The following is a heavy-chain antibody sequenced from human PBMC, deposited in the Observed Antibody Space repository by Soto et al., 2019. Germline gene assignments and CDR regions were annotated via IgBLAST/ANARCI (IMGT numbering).Heavy chain of an antibody. Sequence: SETLSLTCTVSGGSISSYYWSWIRQPPGKGLEWIGYMYNTGSTIYNPSLKSRVTISVDTSKNQFSLKLNSVTAADSAVYYCARDLWGYCGADCYPLDVWGQGTTVTVSS. CDR1: GGSISSYY. V-gene: IGHV4-59*01. CDR2: MYNTGST. D-gene: IGHD2-21*02. J-gene: IGHJ6*02. CDR3: ARDLWGYCGADCYPLDV.